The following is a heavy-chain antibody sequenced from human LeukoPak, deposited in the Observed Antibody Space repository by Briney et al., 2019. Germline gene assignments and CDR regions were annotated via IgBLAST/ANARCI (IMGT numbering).Heavy chain of an antibody. Sequence: SETLSLTCAVYGGSFSGYYWSWIRQPPGKGLEWIGEINHSGSTNYNPSLKSRVTISVDTSKNQFSLKLSSVTAADTAVYYCARLMVRGVMNQYFDYWGQGTLVTVSS. V-gene: IGHV4-34*01. CDR1: GGSFSGYY. CDR2: INHSGST. D-gene: IGHD3-10*01. CDR3: ARLMVRGVMNQYFDY. J-gene: IGHJ4*02.